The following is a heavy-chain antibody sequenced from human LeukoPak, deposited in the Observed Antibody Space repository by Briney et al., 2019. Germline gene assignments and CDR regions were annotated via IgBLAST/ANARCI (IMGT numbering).Heavy chain of an antibody. CDR3: ARSKMVGQQLGDWFDP. Sequence: ASVKVSCKASGYTFTSYGISWVRQAPGQGLEWMGWISAYNGNTNYAQKFQGRVTLTRDTSISTAYMELSSLTSDDTAMYYCARSKMVGQQLGDWFDPWGQETLVTVSS. V-gene: IGHV1-18*01. CDR1: GYTFTSYG. CDR2: ISAYNGNT. D-gene: IGHD6-13*01. J-gene: IGHJ5*02.